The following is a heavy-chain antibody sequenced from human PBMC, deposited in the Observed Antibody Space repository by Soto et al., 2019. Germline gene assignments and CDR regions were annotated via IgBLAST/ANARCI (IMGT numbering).Heavy chain of an antibody. Sequence: GGSLRLSCAASGFTFSSYSMNWVRQAPGKGLEWVSYISSSSSTIYYADSVKGRFTISRDNAKNSLYLQMNSLRAEDTAVYYCARDAHQPFGITIFGVVINNWFDPWGQGTLVTVSS. CDR2: ISSSSSTI. CDR1: GFTFSSYS. CDR3: ARDAHQPFGITIFGVVINNWFDP. V-gene: IGHV3-48*01. J-gene: IGHJ5*02. D-gene: IGHD3-3*01.